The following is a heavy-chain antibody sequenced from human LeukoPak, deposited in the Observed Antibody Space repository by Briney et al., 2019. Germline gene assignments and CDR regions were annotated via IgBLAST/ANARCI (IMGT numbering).Heavy chain of an antibody. CDR1: GGTFSSYA. CDR2: IIPIFGTA. CDR3: ARSRIAVAPFDY. J-gene: IGHJ4*02. V-gene: IGHV1-69*05. Sequence: EASVKVSCKASGGTFSSYAISWVRQAPGQGLEWMGGIIPIFGTANYAQKFQGRVTITTDESTSTAYMELSSQRSEDTTVYYCARSRIAVAPFDYWGQGTLVTVSS. D-gene: IGHD6-19*01.